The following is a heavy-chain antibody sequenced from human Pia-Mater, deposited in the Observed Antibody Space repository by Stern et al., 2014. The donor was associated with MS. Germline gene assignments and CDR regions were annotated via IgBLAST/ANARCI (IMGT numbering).Heavy chain of an antibody. J-gene: IGHJ4*01. V-gene: IGHV3-7*01. D-gene: IGHD2-15*01. CDR3: ARDVGDY. Sequence: VQLVQSGGGLVQPGGSLRLSCAASGFTFSTYWMTWVRQAPGKGLEWVGTIKPDGSEKYYVDSVKGRFTISRDNAKNLMYLQLNRLKAEETAMYYCARDVGDYWGHGTLVTVSS. CDR1: GFTFSTYW. CDR2: IKPDGSEK.